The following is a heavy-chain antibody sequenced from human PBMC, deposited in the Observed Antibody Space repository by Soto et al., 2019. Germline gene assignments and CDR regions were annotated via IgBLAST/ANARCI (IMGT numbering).Heavy chain of an antibody. J-gene: IGHJ4*02. CDR2: ISYDGNNK. Sequence: QVQLVESGGGVVQPGRSLRLSCAASGFTFSTYGMHWVRQAPGKGLEWVAVISYDGNNKYYADSVKGRFTISRDNSKNTLYLKMSSLRAEDTAVYYCAKSVYNWNDGFLDYWGQGTLVTVSS. CDR1: GFTFSTYG. CDR3: AKSVYNWNDGFLDY. D-gene: IGHD1-1*01. V-gene: IGHV3-30*18.